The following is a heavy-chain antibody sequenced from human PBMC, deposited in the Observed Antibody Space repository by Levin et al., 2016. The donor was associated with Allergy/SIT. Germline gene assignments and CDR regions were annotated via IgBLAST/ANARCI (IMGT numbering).Heavy chain of an antibody. Sequence: SETLSLTCAVSGGSISSANWWSWVRQPPGKGLEWIGEIGEIYHGGYTNYNPSLKSRVTISVDTSKNQFSLKLNSVTAADTAVYYCAGHQSYGFKYWGQGTLVTVSS. CDR3: AGHQSYGFKY. J-gene: IGHJ4*02. CDR1: GGSISSANW. D-gene: IGHD3-10*01. V-gene: IGHV4-4*02. CDR2: IYHGGYT.